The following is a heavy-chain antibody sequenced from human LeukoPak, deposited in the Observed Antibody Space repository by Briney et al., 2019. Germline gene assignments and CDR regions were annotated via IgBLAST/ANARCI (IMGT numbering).Heavy chain of an antibody. CDR2: IYTSGST. CDR1: GGSISSASYY. Sequence: SETLSLTCTVSGGSISSASYYWSWIRQPAGKGLEWIGRIYTSGSTNYNPSLKSRVTISVDTSKNQFSLKLSSVTAADTAVYYCARAKGYSYGRAFDIWGQGTMVTVSS. D-gene: IGHD5-18*01. CDR3: ARAKGYSYGRAFDI. J-gene: IGHJ3*02. V-gene: IGHV4-61*02.